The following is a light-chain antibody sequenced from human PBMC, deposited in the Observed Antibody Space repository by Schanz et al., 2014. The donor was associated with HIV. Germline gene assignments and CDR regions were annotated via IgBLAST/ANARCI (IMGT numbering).Light chain of an antibody. CDR2: DVN. Sequence: QSALTQPASVSGAPGQSITISCPGTSSDVGGYNYLSQNQPHPGKAPKLMIYDVNNRPSGVSNRFSGSKSGNTASLTISGLQAEDEADYYCSSYTTSSTLVFGGGTKLTVL. J-gene: IGLJ2*01. CDR3: SSYTTSSTLV. V-gene: IGLV2-14*03. CDR1: SSDVGGYNY.